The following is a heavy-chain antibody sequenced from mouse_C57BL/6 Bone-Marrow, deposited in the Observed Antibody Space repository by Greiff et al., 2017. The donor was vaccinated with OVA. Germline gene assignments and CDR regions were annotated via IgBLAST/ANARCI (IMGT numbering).Heavy chain of an antibody. CDR1: GFSLTSYG. V-gene: IGHV2-2*01. CDR3: ARKGITTVVGGDWYFDV. J-gene: IGHJ1*03. D-gene: IGHD1-1*01. CDR2: IWSGGST. Sequence: QVQLKESGPGLVQPSQSLSITCTVSGFSLTSYGVHWVRQSPGKGLEWLGVIWSGGSTDYNAAFISRLSISKDNSKSQVFFKMNSLQADDTAIYYCARKGITTVVGGDWYFDVWGTGTTVTVSS.